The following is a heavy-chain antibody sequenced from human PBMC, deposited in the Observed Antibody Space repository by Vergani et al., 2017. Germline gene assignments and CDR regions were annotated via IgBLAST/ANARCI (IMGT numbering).Heavy chain of an antibody. V-gene: IGHV4-34*01. CDR1: GGSFRGYY. CDR3: SRGRGWYFDY. CDR2: INHSGST. D-gene: IGHD2-15*01. Sequence: QVQLQQWGAGLLKPSETLSLTCAVYGGSFRGYYWGWIRQPPGKGLEWIGEINHSGSTNYNPSLKSRVNISVDTSNNQSSLRLSPVTAADTAVYYWSRGRGWYFDYWGQGTLVTVSS. J-gene: IGHJ4*02.